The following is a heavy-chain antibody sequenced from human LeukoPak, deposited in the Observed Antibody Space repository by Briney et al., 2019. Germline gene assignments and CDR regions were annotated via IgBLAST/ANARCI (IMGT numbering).Heavy chain of an antibody. CDR1: GFTFSSYW. Sequence: PGGSLRLSCAASGFTFSSYWMHWVRQAPGKGLVWVSRISSDGSSTSYADSVKGRFTISRDNAKNTLYLQMNSLRAENTAVYYCARGSDIDYWGQGTLVTVSS. V-gene: IGHV3-74*01. CDR2: ISSDGSST. CDR3: ARGSDIDY. J-gene: IGHJ4*02.